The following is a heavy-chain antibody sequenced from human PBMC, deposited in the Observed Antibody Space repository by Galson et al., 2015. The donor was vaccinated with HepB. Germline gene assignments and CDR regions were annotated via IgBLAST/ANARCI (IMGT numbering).Heavy chain of an antibody. V-gene: IGHV4-34*01. CDR3: ARGHLIDSAYSKLDY. CDR1: GGSFSGYY. Sequence: SETLSLTCAVYGGSFSGYYWDWIRQPPGKGLEWIGEINHSGSATYNPSLKSRVTISVDTSKIQFSLKLTSVTAADTAVYYCARGHLIDSAYSKLDYWGQGTLVTVSS. D-gene: IGHD2-21*01. J-gene: IGHJ4*02. CDR2: INHSGSA.